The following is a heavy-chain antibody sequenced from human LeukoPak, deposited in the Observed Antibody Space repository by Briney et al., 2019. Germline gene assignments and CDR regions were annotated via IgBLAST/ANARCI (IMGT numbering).Heavy chain of an antibody. CDR2: IYSGGTT. D-gene: IGHD3-9*01. V-gene: IGHV3-66*01. J-gene: IGHJ3*02. Sequence: GGSLRLSCAASGFTVSSNYMTWVRQAPGKGLEWVSVIYSGGTTYYADSVKGRFTISRDNSKNTLYLQMNTLRAEDTAVYYCAGDSDILASDAFDIWGQGTMVTVSS. CDR3: AGDSDILASDAFDI. CDR1: GFTVSSNY.